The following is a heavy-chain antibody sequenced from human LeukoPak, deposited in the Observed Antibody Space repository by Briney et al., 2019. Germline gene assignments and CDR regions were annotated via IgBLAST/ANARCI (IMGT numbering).Heavy chain of an antibody. D-gene: IGHD7-27*01. Sequence: SETLSLTCAVYGGPFSDYYWNWIHQPPGKRLEWIGEIHHSGGTNYNPSLKSRVTISVDTSKNQFSLNLSSVTAADTAVYYCARGRLTGDRWSFDLCGRGTLVTVSS. CDR1: GGPFSDYY. V-gene: IGHV4-34*01. CDR3: ARGRLTGDRWSFDL. CDR2: IHHSGGT. J-gene: IGHJ2*01.